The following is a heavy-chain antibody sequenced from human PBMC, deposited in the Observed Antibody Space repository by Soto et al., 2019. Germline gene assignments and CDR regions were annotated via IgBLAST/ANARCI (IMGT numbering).Heavy chain of an antibody. CDR3: ASSCGGDCVYNWFHP. D-gene: IGHD2-21*02. V-gene: IGHV4-30-4*01. Sequence: SETLSLTCTVSGGSISSGDYYWSWIRQPPGKGLEWIGYIYYSGSTYYNPSLKSRVTISVDTSKNQFSLKLSSVTAADTAVYYCASSCGGDCVYNWFHPLGQGTLVTVPS. J-gene: IGHJ5*02. CDR2: IYYSGST. CDR1: GGSISSGDYY.